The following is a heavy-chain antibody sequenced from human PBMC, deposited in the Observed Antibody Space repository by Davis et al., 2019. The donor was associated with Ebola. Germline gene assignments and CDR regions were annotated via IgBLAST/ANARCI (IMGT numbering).Heavy chain of an antibody. CDR1: GASISNGDYY. V-gene: IGHV4-30-4*08. J-gene: IGHJ3*02. CDR3: ARGSPMVSVFGVAPDAFDI. CDR2: INHSGNT. Sequence: SETLSLTCTVSGASISNGDYYWSWLRQSPGKGLQWIAYINHSGNTIYNPSLKSRLSISLDTSKSQFSLNLTSVTAADTAVYYCARGSPMVSVFGVAPDAFDIWGQGTMVTVSS. D-gene: IGHD3-3*01.